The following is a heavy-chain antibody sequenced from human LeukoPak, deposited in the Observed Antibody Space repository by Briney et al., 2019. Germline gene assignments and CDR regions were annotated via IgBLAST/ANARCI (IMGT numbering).Heavy chain of an antibody. CDR3: AKEQTWL. V-gene: IGHV3-7*01. D-gene: IGHD5-24*01. Sequence: GGSLRLSCAASGFTLSTHWMDWVRQAPGKGLEWVANIRQDESQNYYADSVKGRFTISRDNAKNSLYLQMNSLRAEDTGVYYCAKEQTWLWGQGTLVTVSS. J-gene: IGHJ4*02. CDR2: IRQDESQN. CDR1: GFTLSTHW.